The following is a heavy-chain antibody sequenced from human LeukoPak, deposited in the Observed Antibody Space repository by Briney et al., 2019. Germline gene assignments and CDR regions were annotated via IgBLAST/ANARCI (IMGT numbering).Heavy chain of an antibody. V-gene: IGHV3-30*02. Sequence: GGSLRLSCAASGFTFSSYGIHWVRQAPGKGLEWVAFIRYDGSNKYYADSVKGRFTISRDNSKNTLYLQINSLRPEDTAVYHCAKDACGGDCGHFDSWGQGTLVTISS. CDR1: GFTFSSYG. D-gene: IGHD2-21*02. J-gene: IGHJ4*02. CDR2: IRYDGSNK. CDR3: AKDACGGDCGHFDS.